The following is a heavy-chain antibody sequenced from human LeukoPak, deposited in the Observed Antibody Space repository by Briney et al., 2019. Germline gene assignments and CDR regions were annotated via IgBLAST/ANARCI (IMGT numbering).Heavy chain of an antibody. CDR3: ARGFEYSSSYYYYYGMDV. D-gene: IGHD6-6*01. CDR1: GFTFSSCA. J-gene: IGHJ6*02. Sequence: GGSLRLSCPASGFTFSSCAIHWVRQAPGKGLEWVGVISYDGSNRYYAHTVKGRFTISRDNSKNTLYLQMSSLKAENTPVYYCARGFEYSSSYYYYYGMDVWGQETTVTVSS. CDR2: ISYDGSNR. V-gene: IGHV3-30-3*01.